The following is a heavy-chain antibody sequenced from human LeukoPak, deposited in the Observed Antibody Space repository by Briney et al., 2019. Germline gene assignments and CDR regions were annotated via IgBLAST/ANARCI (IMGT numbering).Heavy chain of an antibody. CDR1: GFTFRSSY. J-gene: IGHJ3*02. CDR2: ISYDGSNK. D-gene: IGHD3-10*01. CDR3: ARLGDYDAFDI. Sequence: PGGSLRLSCAASGFTFRSSYMSWVRQAPGKGLEWVAVISYDGSNKYYADSVKGRFTISRDNSKNTLYLQMNSLRAEDTAVYYCARLGDYDAFDIWGQGTMVTVSS. V-gene: IGHV3-30-3*01.